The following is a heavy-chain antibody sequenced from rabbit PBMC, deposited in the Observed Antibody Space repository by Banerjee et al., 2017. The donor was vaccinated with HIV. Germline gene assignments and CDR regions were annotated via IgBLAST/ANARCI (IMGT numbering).Heavy chain of an antibody. CDR1: GFDFSSYY. J-gene: IGHJ4*01. CDR3: ARDLTSSSGYLWNL. Sequence: QLVESGGGLVQPGGSLKLSCKASGFDFSSYYMSWVRQAPGKGLEWIGIIYAGKGSTDYASWVNGRFTISSDNAQNTVDLQMNSLTAADTATYFCARDLTSSSGYLWNLWGPGTLVTVS. V-gene: IGHV1S7*01. D-gene: IGHD1-1*01. CDR2: IYAGKGST.